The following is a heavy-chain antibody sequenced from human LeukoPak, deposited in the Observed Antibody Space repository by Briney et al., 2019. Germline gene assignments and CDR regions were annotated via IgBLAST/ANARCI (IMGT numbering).Heavy chain of an antibody. V-gene: IGHV3-21*01. Sequence: GGSLRLSCAASGFTFSSYGMSWVRQAPGKGLEWVSCISSSSSYIYYADSVKGRFTISRDNAKNSLYLQMNSLRAEDTAVYYCARGLNWNYGWFDPWGQGTLVTVSS. CDR2: ISSSSSYI. CDR3: ARGLNWNYGWFDP. CDR1: GFTFSSYG. D-gene: IGHD1-7*01. J-gene: IGHJ5*02.